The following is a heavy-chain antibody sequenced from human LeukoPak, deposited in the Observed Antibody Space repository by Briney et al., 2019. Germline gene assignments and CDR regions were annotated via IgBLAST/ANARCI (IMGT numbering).Heavy chain of an antibody. CDR3: AKGKESGPALDY. D-gene: IGHD1-26*01. Sequence: GGSLRLSCAASGFTFSSYGMHWVRQAPGKRLEWVAFIRYDGSNKYYADSVKGRFTISRDNSKNTLYLQMNSLRAEDTAVYYCAKGKESGPALDYWGQGTLVTVSS. CDR2: IRYDGSNK. J-gene: IGHJ4*02. CDR1: GFTFSSYG. V-gene: IGHV3-30*02.